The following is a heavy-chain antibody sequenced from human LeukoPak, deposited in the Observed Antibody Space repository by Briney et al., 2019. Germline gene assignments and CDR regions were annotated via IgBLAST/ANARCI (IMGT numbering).Heavy chain of an antibody. CDR3: ARTHYGSGSYYLRRDWFDP. V-gene: IGHV4-34*01. CDR1: GGSFSGYY. Sequence: SETLSLTCAVYGGSFSGYYWSWIRQPPGKGLEWIGEINHSGSTNYNPSLKSRATISVDTSKNQFSLKLSSVTAADTAVYYCARTHYGSGSYYLRRDWFDPWGQGTLVTVSS. CDR2: INHSGST. D-gene: IGHD3-10*01. J-gene: IGHJ5*02.